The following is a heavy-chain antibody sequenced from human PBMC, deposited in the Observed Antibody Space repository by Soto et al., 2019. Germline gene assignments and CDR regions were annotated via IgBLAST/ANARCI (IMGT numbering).Heavy chain of an antibody. CDR1: GFSLSTSGVG. CDR2: IYWNDDK. D-gene: IGHD5-18*01. V-gene: IGHV2-5*01. J-gene: IGHJ5*02. CDR3: AQARPLGYSYGYGPAWFDP. Sequence: QITLKESGPTLVKPTQTLTLTCTFSGFSLSTSGVGVGWIRQPPGKALEWLALIYWNDDKRYSPPLKSRLTITKDTSKNQVVLTMTNMDPVDTATYYCAQARPLGYSYGYGPAWFDPWGQGTLVTVSS.